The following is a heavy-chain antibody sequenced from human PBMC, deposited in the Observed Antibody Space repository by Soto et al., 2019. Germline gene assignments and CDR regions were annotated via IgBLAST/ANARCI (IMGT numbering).Heavy chain of an antibody. D-gene: IGHD2-2*01. V-gene: IGHV3-21*01. CDR2: ISSSRGYR. J-gene: IGHJ4*02. CDR1: GLSFSTYS. Sequence: EAQLVESGGGLVKPGGSLRLSCAASGLSFSTYSMNWVRQAPGKGLEWVSSISSSRGYRSYADSVKGRFTISRDNAKNSLYLQMDSLRAEDTAVYYCARVRSINTNMDYWGQGTLVTVSS. CDR3: ARVRSINTNMDY.